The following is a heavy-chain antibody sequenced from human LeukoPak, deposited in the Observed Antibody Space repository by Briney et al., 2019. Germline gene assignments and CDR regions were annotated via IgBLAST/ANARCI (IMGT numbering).Heavy chain of an antibody. Sequence: SGGSLRLSCTGSGFIFTGAWMSWVRQAPGKGLEWVANIKQDGSEKYYVDSVKGRFTISRDNAKNSLYLQMNSLRAEDTAVYYCATDPLYDFWSGSYMDVWGKGTTVTVSS. J-gene: IGHJ6*03. CDR3: ATDPLYDFWSGSYMDV. V-gene: IGHV3-7*01. D-gene: IGHD3-3*01. CDR1: GFIFTGAW. CDR2: IKQDGSEK.